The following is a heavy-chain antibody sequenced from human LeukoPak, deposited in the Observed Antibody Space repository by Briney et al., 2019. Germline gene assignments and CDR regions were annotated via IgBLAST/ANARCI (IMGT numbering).Heavy chain of an antibody. CDR1: GGTFSSYA. CDR3: ARDGAVAGENDY. D-gene: IGHD6-19*01. V-gene: IGHV1-18*01. J-gene: IGHJ4*02. CDR2: ISAYNGNT. Sequence: ASVKVSCKASGGTFSSYAISWVRQAPGQGLEWMGWISAYNGNTNYAQKLQGRVTMTTDTSTSTAYMELRSLRSDDTAVYYCARDGAVAGENDYWGQGTLVTVSS.